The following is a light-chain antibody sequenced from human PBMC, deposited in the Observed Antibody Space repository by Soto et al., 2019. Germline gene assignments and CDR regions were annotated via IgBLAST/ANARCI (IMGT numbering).Light chain of an antibody. Sequence: EIVMTQSPATLSVSPGERVTLSCTASQSVSSSLAWYQQKPGQAPRLLIYGASTRATGIPARFSRSGSETEFTLTISSLQSEDFVVYYCQQYNNWWTFGQGIKVEIK. CDR2: GAS. J-gene: IGKJ1*01. CDR3: QQYNNWWT. CDR1: QSVSSS. V-gene: IGKV3-15*01.